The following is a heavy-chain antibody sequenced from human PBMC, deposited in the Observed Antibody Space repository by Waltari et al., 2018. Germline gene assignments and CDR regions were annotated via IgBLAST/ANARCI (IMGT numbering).Heavy chain of an antibody. J-gene: IGHJ5*02. CDR2: IIPILGIA. CDR1: GGTFSSYT. V-gene: IGHV1-69*08. D-gene: IGHD1-26*01. Sequence: QVQLVQSGAEVKKPGSSVKVSCKASGGTFSSYTISWVRQAPGQGLEWMGRIIPILGIANYAQKFQGRVTITADKSTSTAYMELSSLRSEDTAVYYCAREGGQMELLQDFWFDPWGQGTLVTVSS. CDR3: AREGGQMELLQDFWFDP.